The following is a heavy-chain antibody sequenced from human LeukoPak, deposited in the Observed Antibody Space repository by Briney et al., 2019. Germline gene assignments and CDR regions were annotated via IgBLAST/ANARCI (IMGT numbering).Heavy chain of an antibody. J-gene: IGHJ3*02. CDR3: ATEILVDQEGDAFDI. Sequence: GASVKVSCKASGYSFTSYYMHWVRQAPGQGLEWMGIINRSGGSTSYAQKFQGRVAMTRDTSTSTVYMELSSLRSEDTAVYYCATEILVDQEGDAFDIWGQGTKVTVSS. CDR1: GYSFTSYY. CDR2: INRSGGST. V-gene: IGHV1-46*01. D-gene: IGHD3-22*01.